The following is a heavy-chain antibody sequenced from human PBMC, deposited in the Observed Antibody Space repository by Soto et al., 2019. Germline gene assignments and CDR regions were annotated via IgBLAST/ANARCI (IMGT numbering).Heavy chain of an antibody. CDR1: GGSFSGYY. CDR2: INHSGST. J-gene: IGHJ4*02. CDR3: ARSSHCSGGSCYVSFDY. D-gene: IGHD2-15*01. Sequence: QVQLQQWGAGLLKPSETLSLTCAVYGGSFSGYYWSWIRQPPGKGLEWIGEINHSGSTNYNPSLKSRVTILVDTSKNQFSLKLSFVTAAVTAVYYCARSSHCSGGSCYVSFDYWGQGTLVTVSS. V-gene: IGHV4-34*01.